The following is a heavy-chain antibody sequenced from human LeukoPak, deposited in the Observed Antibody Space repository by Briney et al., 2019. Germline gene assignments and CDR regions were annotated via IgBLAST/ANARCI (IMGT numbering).Heavy chain of an antibody. Sequence: GSSVKVSCKASGGTFSSYAISWVRQAPGQGLEWMGGIIPIFGTANYAQKFQGRVTITADESTSTAYMELSSLRSEDTVVYYCAREGGATVTNLGAFDIWGQGTMVTVSS. CDR3: AREGGATVTNLGAFDI. V-gene: IGHV1-69*01. CDR2: IIPIFGTA. D-gene: IGHD4-17*01. CDR1: GGTFSSYA. J-gene: IGHJ3*02.